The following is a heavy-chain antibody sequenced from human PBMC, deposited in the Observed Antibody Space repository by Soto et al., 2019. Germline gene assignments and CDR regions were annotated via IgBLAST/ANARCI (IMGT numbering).Heavy chain of an antibody. Sequence: SETLSLTCTVSGDSIISSDFYWGWFRQPPGKGLEWIGSIFYLGSSYYNPSLKSRVTMSVDTSKNQFSLRLRSVTAADTALYFCARHSLALRKNNWFDPWGQGIMVS. V-gene: IGHV4-39*01. J-gene: IGHJ5*02. CDR3: ARHSLALRKNNWFDP. CDR1: GDSIISSDFY. CDR2: IFYLGSS. D-gene: IGHD3-3*02.